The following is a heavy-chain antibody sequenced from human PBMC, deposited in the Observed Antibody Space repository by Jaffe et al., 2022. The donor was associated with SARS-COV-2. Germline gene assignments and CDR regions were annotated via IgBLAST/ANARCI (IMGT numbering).Heavy chain of an antibody. V-gene: IGHV3-53*01. CDR2: IYSGGST. CDR1: GFTVSSNY. D-gene: IGHD6-19*01. CDR3: ARGYSSGSITEDAFDI. Sequence: EVQLVESGGGLIQPGGSLRLSCAASGFTVSSNYMSWVRQAPGKGLEWVSVIYSGGSTYYADSVKGRFTISRDNSKNTLYLQMNSLRAEDTAVYYCARGYSSGSITEDAFDIWGQGTMVTVSS. J-gene: IGHJ3*02.